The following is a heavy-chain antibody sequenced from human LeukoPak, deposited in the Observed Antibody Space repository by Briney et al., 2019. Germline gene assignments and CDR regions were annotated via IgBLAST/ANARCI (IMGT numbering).Heavy chain of an antibody. CDR3: ARGPRYFDL. CDR2: IIPIFGTA. V-gene: IGHV1-69*05. CDR1: GGTFSSYA. J-gene: IGHJ2*01. Sequence: SVKVSCKASGGTFSSYAISWVRQAPGQGLEWMGGIIPIFGTANHAQKFQGRVTITRATSASTAYMELSSLRSEDTAVYYCARGPRYFDLWGRGTLVTVSS.